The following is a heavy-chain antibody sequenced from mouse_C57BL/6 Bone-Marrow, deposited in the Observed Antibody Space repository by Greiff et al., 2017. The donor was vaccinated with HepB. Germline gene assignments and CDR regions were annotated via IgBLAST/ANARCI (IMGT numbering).Heavy chain of an antibody. CDR1: GYSFTGYY. CDR3: ARSQDGYYGGY. Sequence: EVQLQQSGPELVKPGASVKISCKASGYSFTGYYMNWVKQSPEKSLEWIGEINPSTGGTTYNQKFKAKATLTVDKSSSTAYMQLKSLTSEDSAVYYCARSQDGYYGGYWGQGTTLTVSS. J-gene: IGHJ2*01. CDR2: INPSTGGT. D-gene: IGHD2-3*01. V-gene: IGHV1-42*01.